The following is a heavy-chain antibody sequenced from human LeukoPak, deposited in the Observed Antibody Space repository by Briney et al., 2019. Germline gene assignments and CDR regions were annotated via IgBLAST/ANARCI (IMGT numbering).Heavy chain of an antibody. CDR1: GFTFSSYW. CDR3: ARGYKAPGLFDAFHI. Sequence: GGSLRLSCAASGFTFSSYWMSWVRQAPGKGLEWVANIKQDGSEKYYVDSVKGRFTISRDNSKNTVYLQMGSLRPEDMAVYYCARGYKAPGLFDAFHIWGQGTMVTVSA. CDR2: IKQDGSEK. V-gene: IGHV3-7*01. J-gene: IGHJ3*02. D-gene: IGHD6-13*01.